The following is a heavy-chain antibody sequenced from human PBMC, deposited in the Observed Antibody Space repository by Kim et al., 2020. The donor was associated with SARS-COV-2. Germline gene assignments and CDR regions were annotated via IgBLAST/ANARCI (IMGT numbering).Heavy chain of an antibody. Sequence: SETLSLTCTVSGGSISSGGYYWSWIRQHPGKGLEWIGYIYYSGSTYYNPSLKSRVTISVDTSKNQFSLKLSSVTAADTAVYYCARDLQRLWGAFDIWGQGTMVTVSS. CDR2: IYYSGST. CDR1: GGSISSGGYY. V-gene: IGHV4-31*03. D-gene: IGHD2-2*01. CDR3: ARDLQRLWGAFDI. J-gene: IGHJ3*02.